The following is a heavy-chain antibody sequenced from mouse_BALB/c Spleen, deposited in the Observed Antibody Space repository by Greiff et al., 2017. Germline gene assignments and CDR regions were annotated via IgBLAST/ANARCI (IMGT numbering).Heavy chain of an antibody. Sequence: EVKLVESGGGLVQPKGSLKLSCAASGFTFNTYAMNWVRQAPGKGLEWVARIRSKSNNYATYYADSVKDRFTISRDDSQSMLYLQMNNLKTEDTAMYYCVRQSYYGSSGYFDYWGQDTTLTVSS. CDR3: VRQSYYGSSGYFDY. CDR1: GFTFNTYA. J-gene: IGHJ2*01. D-gene: IGHD1-1*01. V-gene: IGHV10-1*02. CDR2: IRSKSNNYAT.